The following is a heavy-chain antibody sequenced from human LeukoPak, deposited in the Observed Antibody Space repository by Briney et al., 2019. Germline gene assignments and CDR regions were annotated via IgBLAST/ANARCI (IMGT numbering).Heavy chain of an antibody. V-gene: IGHV1-2*02. Sequence: ASVKVSCKASGDTVTGSFIHWVRQAPGQGLEWMGWISINSGGTKYAQNFQGRVTVTRDTSITTAYMELSRLTSDDTAVYYCARADPIDYWGPGTLVTVPS. J-gene: IGHJ4*02. CDR2: ISINSGGT. CDR3: ARADPIDY. CDR1: GDTVTGSF.